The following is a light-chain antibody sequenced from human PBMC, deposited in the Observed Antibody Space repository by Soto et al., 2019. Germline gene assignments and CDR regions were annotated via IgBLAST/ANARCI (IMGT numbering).Light chain of an antibody. Sequence: ESVLTQSPATLSVSRGERATRSCRASQTVTSNLAWYQQKPGQAPRLLIYGASSRATGIPDRFSASGSGTDFTLTISRLESEDSAVYYCQHYGSSPGLTFGGGTKLDIK. V-gene: IGKV3-20*01. CDR1: QTVTSN. J-gene: IGKJ4*01. CDR2: GAS. CDR3: QHYGSSPGLT.